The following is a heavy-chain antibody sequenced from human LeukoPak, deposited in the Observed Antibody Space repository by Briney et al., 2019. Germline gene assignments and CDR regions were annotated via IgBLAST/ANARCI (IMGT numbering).Heavy chain of an antibody. Sequence: GGPLRLSCAASGFTFDDYAMHWVRQAPGKGLEWVSGISWNSGSIGYADSVKGRFTISRDNAKNSLYLQMNSLRAEDTALYYCAKDRSDILTGYYFNWGQGTLVTVSS. J-gene: IGHJ4*02. D-gene: IGHD3-9*01. CDR2: ISWNSGSI. CDR3: AKDRSDILTGYYFN. V-gene: IGHV3-9*01. CDR1: GFTFDDYA.